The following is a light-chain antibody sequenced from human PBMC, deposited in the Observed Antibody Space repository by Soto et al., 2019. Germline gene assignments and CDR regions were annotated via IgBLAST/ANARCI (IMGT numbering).Light chain of an antibody. CDR2: RNH. CDR1: GSNIGTHA. V-gene: IGLV1-44*01. Sequence: QSVLTQSPSESATPGQRVTISCSGSGSNIGTHAVNWYQQVPGTTPTLLIFRNHQRPSGVPDRFCGSKSGTAASLAISGPESEEEADYYYAAGDDSRRAVVFGGGTKLTVL. J-gene: IGLJ2*01. CDR3: AAGDDSRRAVV.